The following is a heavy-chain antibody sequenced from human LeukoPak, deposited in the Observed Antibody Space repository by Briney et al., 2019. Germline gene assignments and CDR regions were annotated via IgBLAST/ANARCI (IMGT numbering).Heavy chain of an antibody. J-gene: IGHJ4*02. V-gene: IGHV1-2*06. CDR2: INPNSGGT. CDR1: GYTFTGYY. CDR3: ARGKRVGYCSGGSCELRGY. D-gene: IGHD2-15*01. Sequence: ASVKVSCTASGYTFTGYYMHWVRQAPGQGLEWMGRINPNSGGTNYAQKFQGRVTMTRDTSISTAYMELSRLRSDDTAVYYCARGKRVGYCSGGSCELRGYWGQGTLVTVSS.